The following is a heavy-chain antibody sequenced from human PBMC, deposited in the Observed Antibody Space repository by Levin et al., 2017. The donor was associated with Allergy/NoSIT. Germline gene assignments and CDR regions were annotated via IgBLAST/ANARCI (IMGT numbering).Heavy chain of an antibody. V-gene: IGHV4-61*02. CDR1: GGSISSGSYY. D-gene: IGHD4-17*01. J-gene: IGHJ5*02. CDR3: ARAVTTDWFDP. Sequence: LRLSCTVSGGSISSGSYYWSWIRQPAGKGLEWIGRIYTSGSTNYNPSLKSRVTISVDTSKNQFSLKLSSVTAADTAVYYCARAVTTDWFDPWGQGTLVTVSS. CDR2: IYTSGST.